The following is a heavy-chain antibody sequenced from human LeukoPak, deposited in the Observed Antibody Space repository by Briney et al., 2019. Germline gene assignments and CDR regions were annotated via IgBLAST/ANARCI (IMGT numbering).Heavy chain of an antibody. Sequence: GGSLRLSCAASGFTFSSYAMNWVRQAPGKGLEWVSALSGSGGSTYYADSVKGRFTISRDNSKDTLYLQMNSLRAEDTAMYYCAQDLANVYYDRSGYYPHFDYWGQGTLVTVSS. CDR1: GFTFSSYA. CDR2: LSGSGGST. D-gene: IGHD3-22*01. J-gene: IGHJ4*02. V-gene: IGHV3-23*01. CDR3: AQDLANVYYDRSGYYPHFDY.